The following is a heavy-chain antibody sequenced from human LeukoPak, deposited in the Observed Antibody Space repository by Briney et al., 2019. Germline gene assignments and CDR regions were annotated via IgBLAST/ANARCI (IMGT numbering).Heavy chain of an antibody. D-gene: IGHD1-26*01. CDR2: IKQDGSEK. J-gene: IGHJ4*02. V-gene: IGHV3-7*03. CDR3: AKDAEWELLRVRFDY. CDR1: GFTFSSYW. Sequence: QPGGSLRLSCAASGFTFSSYWMSWVRQAPGKGLEWVANIKQDGSEKYYVDSVKGRFTISRDNAKNSLYLQMNSLRAEDTALYYCAKDAEWELLRVRFDYWGQGTLVTVSS.